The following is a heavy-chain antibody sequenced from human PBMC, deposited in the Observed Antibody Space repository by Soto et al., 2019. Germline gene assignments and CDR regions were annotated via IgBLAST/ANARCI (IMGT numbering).Heavy chain of an antibody. V-gene: IGHV5-10-1*01. J-gene: IGHJ4*02. Sequence: ISRRGSGDNSIRFCVNCMSQMPGKGLEWMGRINASDSYTNYSPSFQGHVTISADKSISTAYLQWSSLKASDTVLYYCARKGVAAPWDSCGQATLVTGSS. D-gene: IGHD2-15*01. CDR2: INASDSYT. CDR3: ARKGVAAPWDS. CDR1: GDNSIRFC.